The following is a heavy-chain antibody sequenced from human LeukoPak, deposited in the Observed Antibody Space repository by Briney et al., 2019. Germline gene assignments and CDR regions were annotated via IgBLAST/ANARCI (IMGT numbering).Heavy chain of an antibody. Sequence: GASVKVSCKASGYTFTGYYMHWVRQAPGQGLEWMGWINPNSGGTNYAQKLQGRVTMTTDTSTSTAYMELRSLRSDDTAVYYCARLEQLVPGTNHNDYWGQGTLVTVSS. CDR1: GYTFTGYY. D-gene: IGHD6-13*01. J-gene: IGHJ4*02. CDR2: INPNSGGT. V-gene: IGHV1-2*02. CDR3: ARLEQLVPGTNHNDY.